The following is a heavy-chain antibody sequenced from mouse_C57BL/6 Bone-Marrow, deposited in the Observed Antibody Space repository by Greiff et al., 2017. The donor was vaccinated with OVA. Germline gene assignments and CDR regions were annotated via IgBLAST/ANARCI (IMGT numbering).Heavy chain of an antibody. CDR3: ARHERGYLDY. CDR1: GFTFSSYG. Sequence: VQLQQSGGDLVKPGGSLKLSCAASGFTFSSYGMSWVRQTPDKRLEWVATISSGGSYTYYPDSVKGRFTISRDNAKNTLYLQMSSLKSEDTAMYYCARHERGYLDYWGQGTTLTVSS. V-gene: IGHV5-6*01. J-gene: IGHJ2*01. CDR2: ISSGGSYT.